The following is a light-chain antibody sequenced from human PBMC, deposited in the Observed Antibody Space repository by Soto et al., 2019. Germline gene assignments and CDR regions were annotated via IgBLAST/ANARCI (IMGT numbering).Light chain of an antibody. CDR3: QQYGNSPIT. CDR1: QSVTSNY. Sequence: EIVLTQSPGTLSLSPRERATLSCGASQSVTSNYLAWYQQKPGQAPRLLIFGASIRVTGVPDRFSGTGSGTDFTLTISRLEPEDFAVFYCQQYGNSPITFGQGTRLEIK. V-gene: IGKV3-20*01. J-gene: IGKJ5*01. CDR2: GAS.